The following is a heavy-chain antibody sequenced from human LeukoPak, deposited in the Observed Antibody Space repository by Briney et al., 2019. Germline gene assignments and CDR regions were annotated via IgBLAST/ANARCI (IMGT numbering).Heavy chain of an antibody. V-gene: IGHV3-30*02. J-gene: IGHJ2*01. D-gene: IGHD6-13*01. CDR3: AKDPDSSSWYGDWYFDL. Sequence: GGSLRLSCAASGFTFSSYGMHWVRQAPGKGLEWVAFIRYDGSNKYYADSVKGRFTISRDNSKNSLYLQMNSLRAEDTALYYCAKDPDSSSWYGDWYFDLWGRGTLVTVSS. CDR2: IRYDGSNK. CDR1: GFTFSSYG.